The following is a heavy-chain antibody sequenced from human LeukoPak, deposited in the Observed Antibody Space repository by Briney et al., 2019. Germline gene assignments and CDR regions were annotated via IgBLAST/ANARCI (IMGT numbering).Heavy chain of an antibody. CDR3: ARGITMVRGVDLDAFDI. CDR2: IGTAGDT. Sequence: GGSLRLSCAASGFTFSSYDMHWVRQATGKGLEWVSAIGTAGDTYYPGSVKGRFTISRENAKNSLYLQMNSLRAGDTAVYYCARGITMVRGVDLDAFDIWGQGTMVTVSS. D-gene: IGHD3-10*01. J-gene: IGHJ3*02. CDR1: GFTFSSYD. V-gene: IGHV3-13*01.